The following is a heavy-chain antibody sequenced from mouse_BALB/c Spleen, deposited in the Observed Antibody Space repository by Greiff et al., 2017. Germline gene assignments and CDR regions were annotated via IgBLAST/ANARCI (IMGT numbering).Heavy chain of an antibody. D-gene: IGHD4-1*01. V-gene: IGHV5-9-4*01. CDR1: GFTFSSYA. J-gene: IGHJ4*01. Sequence: EVQLVESGGGLVKPGGSLKLSCAASGFTFSSYAMSWVRQSPEKRLEWVAEISSGGSYTYYPDTVTGRFTISRDNAKNTLYLEMSSLRSEDTAMYNCERGGTGTNYYAMDYWGQGTSVTVSS. CDR2: ISSGGSYT. CDR3: ERGGTGTNYYAMDY.